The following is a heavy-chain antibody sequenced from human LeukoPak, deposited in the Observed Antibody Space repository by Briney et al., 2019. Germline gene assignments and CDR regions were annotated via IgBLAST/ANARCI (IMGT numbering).Heavy chain of an antibody. J-gene: IGHJ4*02. CDR1: GGSISSGGYY. Sequence: SQTLSLTCTVSGGSISSGGYYWSWIRQHPGKGLEWIGYIYYSGSTYYNPSLKSRVTLSVDTSKNQFSLKLSSVTAADTAVYYCARGGARPTFDYWGQGTLVTVSS. V-gene: IGHV4-31*03. D-gene: IGHD1-26*01. CDR2: IYYSGST. CDR3: ARGGARPTFDY.